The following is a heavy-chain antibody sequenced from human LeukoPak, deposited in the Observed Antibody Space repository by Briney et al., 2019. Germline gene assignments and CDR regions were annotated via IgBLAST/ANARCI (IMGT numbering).Heavy chain of an antibody. CDR2: IGSSSSYI. CDR3: AREAVASTLEPYNWFDP. CDR1: GFTFSSYS. D-gene: IGHD6-13*01. Sequence: GSLRLSCAASGFTFSSYSLNWVRQAPGKGLEWVSSIGSSSSYIYYADSVKGRFTISRDNAKNSLYLQMNRLRAEDTAVYYCAREAVASTLEPYNWFDPWGQGTLVTVSS. J-gene: IGHJ5*02. V-gene: IGHV3-21*01.